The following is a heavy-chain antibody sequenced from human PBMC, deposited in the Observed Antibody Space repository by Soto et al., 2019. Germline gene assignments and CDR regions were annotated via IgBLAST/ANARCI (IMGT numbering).Heavy chain of an antibody. Sequence: QVQLVESGGGVVQPGRSLRLSCAASGFTFSSYAMHWVRQAPGKGLEWVAVISYDGSNKYYADSVKGRFTISRDNSKNTLYLQMTSLRAEDTAVYYWARDPGLVLSPYFDYWGQGNLVTVAS. CDR2: ISYDGSNK. D-gene: IGHD2-8*01. CDR3: ARDPGLVLSPYFDY. J-gene: IGHJ4*02. V-gene: IGHV3-30-3*01. CDR1: GFTFSSYA.